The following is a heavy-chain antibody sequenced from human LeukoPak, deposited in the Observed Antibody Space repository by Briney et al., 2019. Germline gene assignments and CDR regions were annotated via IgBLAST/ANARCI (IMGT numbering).Heavy chain of an antibody. CDR2: ISRSSSII. Sequence: PGGSLRLSCAASGFTFSNYSMNWVRQAPGKGLGWVSYISRSSSIIYYADSVKGRFTISRDNAKNSLYLQMNSLRAEDTAVYYCARAKRNAFDIWGQGTMVTVSS. V-gene: IGHV3-48*01. CDR1: GFTFSNYS. J-gene: IGHJ3*02. CDR3: ARAKRNAFDI.